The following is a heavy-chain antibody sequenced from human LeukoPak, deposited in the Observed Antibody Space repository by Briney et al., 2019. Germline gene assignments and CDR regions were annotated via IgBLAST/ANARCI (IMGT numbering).Heavy chain of an antibody. V-gene: IGHV4-34*01. Sequence: SETLSLTCAVYGGSFSGYYWSWIRQPPGKGLEWIGEINHSGSTNYNPSLKSRVTISVDTSKNQFSLKLSSVTAADTAVYYCARGQPLYDCWSGSRYYFDYWGQGTLVTVSS. J-gene: IGHJ4*02. D-gene: IGHD3-3*01. CDR3: ARGQPLYDCWSGSRYYFDY. CDR1: GGSFSGYY. CDR2: INHSGST.